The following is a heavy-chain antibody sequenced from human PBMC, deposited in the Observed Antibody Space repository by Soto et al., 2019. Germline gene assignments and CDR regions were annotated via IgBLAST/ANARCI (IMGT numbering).Heavy chain of an antibody. Sequence: SETLSLTCAVSGGSISSGGYSWSWIRQPPGKGLEWIGSIYYSGNSYYTPSLKSRVSISVDTSKNQFSLKLSSVTAADTAVYYCARHVLSGTAGLDAFDIWGQGTMVTVSS. CDR1: GGSISSGGYS. J-gene: IGHJ3*02. CDR2: IYYSGNS. CDR3: ARHVLSGTAGLDAFDI. D-gene: IGHD1-26*01. V-gene: IGHV4-39*01.